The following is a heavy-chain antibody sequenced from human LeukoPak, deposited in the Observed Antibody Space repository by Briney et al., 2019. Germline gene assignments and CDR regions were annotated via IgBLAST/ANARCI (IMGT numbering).Heavy chain of an antibody. V-gene: IGHV3-23*01. CDR3: ARDPNGSGPDFDC. CDR1: GFTFSSYA. Sequence: GGSLRLSCAASGFTFSSYAMNWVRQAPGEGLEWVSGLSGNGGNKYYADSVKGRFTISRDNSKNTLYLQMNSLRAEDTAIYYCARDPNGSGPDFDCWGQGTLVIVSS. CDR2: LSGNGGNK. J-gene: IGHJ4*02. D-gene: IGHD3-10*01.